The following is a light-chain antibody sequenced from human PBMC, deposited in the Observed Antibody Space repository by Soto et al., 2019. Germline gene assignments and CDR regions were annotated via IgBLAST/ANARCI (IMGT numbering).Light chain of an antibody. V-gene: IGKV3-20*01. J-gene: IGKJ4*01. CDR3: HQYTGSPLT. CDR1: QTVRNNY. CDR2: SAS. Sequence: XILLAQFPGTLYLSPGGRSTLSCRAIQTVRNNYLAWYQQKTGQAPRLLIYSASSRATGIPERFSGSVSGEDFPITLSTLEPEDFAVYYCHQYTGSPLTFGGWTKVAIK.